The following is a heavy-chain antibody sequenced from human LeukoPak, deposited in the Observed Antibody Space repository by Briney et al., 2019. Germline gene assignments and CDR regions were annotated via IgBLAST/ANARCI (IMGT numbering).Heavy chain of an antibody. CDR2: ISGAGRET. V-gene: IGHV3-23*01. CDR3: AKDPHGGYNWFDP. J-gene: IGHJ5*02. CDR1: GFTFGGSA. D-gene: IGHD3-3*01. Sequence: GGSLRLSCEASGFTFGGSAMSWVRQAPGKGLEWISDISGAGRETYYADSVKGRFTISRDNSKNTLYLQLNSLGAEDTAVYYCAKDPHGGYNWFDPWGQGTLVTVSS.